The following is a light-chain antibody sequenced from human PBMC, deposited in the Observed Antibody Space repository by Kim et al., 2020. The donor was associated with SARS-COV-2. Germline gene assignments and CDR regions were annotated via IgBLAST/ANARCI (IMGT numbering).Light chain of an antibody. CDR2: DVS. CDR3: TSYTTTGTYI. V-gene: IGLV2-14*03. J-gene: IGLJ2*01. Sequence: QSVVTQPASVSGSPGQSITISCTGTSTDVGAYTFVSWYQQHPGKAPELIIYDVSNRPSRISNRFSGSKTGNTASLTISGLQAEDEATYYCTSYTTTGTYIFGGGTKVTVL. CDR1: STDVGAYTF.